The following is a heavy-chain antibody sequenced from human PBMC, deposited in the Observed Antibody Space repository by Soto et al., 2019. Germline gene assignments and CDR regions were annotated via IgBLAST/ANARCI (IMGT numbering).Heavy chain of an antibody. CDR3: AKRRNSGVDY. J-gene: IGHJ4*02. Sequence: QVQLVESGGGLVRPGGSLRLSCAASGFTFSDYYMTWIRQPPGKGLEWVSYISSGGTTIYYADSVKGRFTISRDNAKNSLYLQMNSLRAEDTAVYYCAKRRNSGVDYWGQGTLVTVSS. V-gene: IGHV3-11*01. D-gene: IGHD2-15*01. CDR2: ISSGGTTI. CDR1: GFTFSDYY.